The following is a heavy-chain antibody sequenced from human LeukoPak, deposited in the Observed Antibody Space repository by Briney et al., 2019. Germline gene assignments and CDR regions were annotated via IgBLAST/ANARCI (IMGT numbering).Heavy chain of an antibody. CDR3: ARGESGYSYGPPWY. CDR2: IYYSGST. J-gene: IGHJ4*02. D-gene: IGHD5-18*01. V-gene: IGHV4-59*01. Sequence: SETLSLTCTVSGGSISSYYWSWIRQPPAKGLEWIGYIYYSGSTNYNPSLKSRVTISVDTSKNQFSLKLNSVTAADTGVYYCARGESGYSYGPPWYWGQGTLVTVSS. CDR1: GGSISSYY.